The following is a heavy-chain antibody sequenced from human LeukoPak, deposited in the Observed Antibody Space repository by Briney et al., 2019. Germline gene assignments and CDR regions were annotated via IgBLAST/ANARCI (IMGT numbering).Heavy chain of an antibody. CDR1: GFTFSSYG. D-gene: IGHD3-3*01. J-gene: IGHJ4*02. V-gene: IGHV3-33*06. CDR2: IWYDGSNK. Sequence: GGSLRLSCAASGFTFSSYGMHWVRQAPGKGLEWVAVIWYDGSNKYYADSVKGRFTISRDNSKNTLYLQMNSLRAEDTAVYYCAKDPKEYYDFWSGYYPRDFDYWGQGTLVTVSS. CDR3: AKDPKEYYDFWSGYYPRDFDY.